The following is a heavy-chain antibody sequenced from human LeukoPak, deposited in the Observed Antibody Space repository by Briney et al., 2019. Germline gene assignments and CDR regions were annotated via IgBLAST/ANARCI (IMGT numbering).Heavy chain of an antibody. V-gene: IGHV3-30*04. J-gene: IGHJ6*02. CDR1: GFTFSSYA. CDR3: ARAGRATITYFYYGMDV. Sequence: PGGSLRLSCAASGFTFSSYAMHWVRQAPGKGLEWVAVILCDGSNEYYTDSVKGRFTVSRDNSRNTLYLQMNSLRAEDTAVYYCARAGRATITYFYYGMDVWGQGTTVTVSS. D-gene: IGHD5-12*01. CDR2: ILCDGSNE.